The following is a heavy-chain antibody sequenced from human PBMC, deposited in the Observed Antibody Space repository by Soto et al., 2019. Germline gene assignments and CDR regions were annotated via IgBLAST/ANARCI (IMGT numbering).Heavy chain of an antibody. CDR1: GFTFSTYA. Sequence: GGSMRLSCAASGFTFSTYAMAWVRQAPGKGLEWVSDIIDSGVSTYYADSVKGRFNISRDNSKNTVYLQMNSLRAEDTALYYCAKGRSYYYYYGVDVWGQGTTVTVSS. J-gene: IGHJ6*02. CDR3: AKGRSYYYYYGVDV. V-gene: IGHV3-23*01. CDR2: IIDSGVST.